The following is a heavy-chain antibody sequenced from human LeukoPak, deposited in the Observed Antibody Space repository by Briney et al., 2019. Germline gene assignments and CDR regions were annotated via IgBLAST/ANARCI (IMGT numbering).Heavy chain of an antibody. V-gene: IGHV4-39*07. D-gene: IGHD6-19*01. CDR1: GGSISSSSYY. CDR3: ARDLVAGYYYYYMDV. CDR2: IYYSGST. J-gene: IGHJ6*03. Sequence: PSETLSLTCTVSGGSISSSSYYWGWIRQPPGKGLEWIGSIYYSGSTYYNPSLKSRVTIPVDTSKNQFSLKLSSVTAADTAVYYCARDLVAGYYYYYMDVWGKGTTVTVSS.